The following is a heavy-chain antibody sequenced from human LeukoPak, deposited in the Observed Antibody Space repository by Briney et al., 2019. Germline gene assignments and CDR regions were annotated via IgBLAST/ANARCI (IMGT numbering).Heavy chain of an antibody. D-gene: IGHD5-12*01. Sequence: PGGCLRLSCAASGFTFDDYGMSWVRQAAGKGLEWVSGINWNGGSTGYADSVKGRFTISGDNAQNSLYLQMNSLTAADTALYYCVTQDSSGYSPHATHYWGQGSLVTVSS. CDR3: VTQDSSGYSPHATHY. CDR2: INWNGGST. V-gene: IGHV3-20*04. J-gene: IGHJ4*02. CDR1: GFTFDDYG.